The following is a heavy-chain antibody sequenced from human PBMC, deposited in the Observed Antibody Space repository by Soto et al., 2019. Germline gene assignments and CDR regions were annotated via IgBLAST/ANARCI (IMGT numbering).Heavy chain of an antibody. CDR2: ISPGSRYP. V-gene: IGHV3-11*06. D-gene: IGHD2-15*01. Sequence: GGSLRLSCAGSGFTFGDSYMSWIRQAPGKGLEWLSYISPGSRYPAYADSVKGRFTISRGNAKRSLYLQMMSLTAEDTAIYYCVRGGGGGLFDPWGQGAMVTVSS. CDR1: GFTFGDSY. J-gene: IGHJ5*02. CDR3: VRGGGGGLFDP.